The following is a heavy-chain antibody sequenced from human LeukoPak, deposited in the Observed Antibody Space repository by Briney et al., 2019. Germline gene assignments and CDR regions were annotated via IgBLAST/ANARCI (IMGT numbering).Heavy chain of an antibody. CDR3: AGVRSDSNGWYHVLD. CDR2: IGTAGGT. Sequence: PGGALRLSCAAPGFTFSSYDMHWGRQGTGKSLEGVSAIGTAGGTYYAGSVKGRFTISRENAKNSLYLQMNSLTAGDTAVYYCAGVRSDSNGWYHVLDWGQGTLVTVSS. J-gene: IGHJ4*02. CDR1: GFTFSSYD. V-gene: IGHV3-13*01. D-gene: IGHD6-19*01.